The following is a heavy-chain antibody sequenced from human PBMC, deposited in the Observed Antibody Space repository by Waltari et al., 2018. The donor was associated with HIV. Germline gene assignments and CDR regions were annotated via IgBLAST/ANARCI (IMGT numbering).Heavy chain of an antibody. CDR3: AKDFLGYYDSSGLGRIEI. V-gene: IGHV3-30*18. Sequence: QVQLVESGGGVVQPGRSLRLSCVASGFTFSSSGMHWVRQAPGKGLDGLAVMSLDGSSNYYADSLKGRFTISRDNSKNTLYLQMNSLRAEDTAVYYCAKDFLGYYDSSGLGRIEIWGQGTMVTVSS. CDR1: GFTFSSSG. J-gene: IGHJ3*02. CDR2: MSLDGSSN. D-gene: IGHD3-22*01.